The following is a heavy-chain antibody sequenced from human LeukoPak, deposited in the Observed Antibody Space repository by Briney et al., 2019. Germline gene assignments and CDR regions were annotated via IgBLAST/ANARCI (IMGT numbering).Heavy chain of an antibody. D-gene: IGHD5-24*01. CDR2: IYYSGST. J-gene: IGHJ5*02. V-gene: IGHV4-59*01. CDR3: ARAGNYPGFDP. Sequence: SETLSLTCTVSGGSISSYYWSWLRQPPGKGLEWIGYIYYSGSTNYNPSLKSRVTISVDTSKNQFSLKLSSVTAADTAVYYCARAGNYPGFDPWGQGTLVTVSS. CDR1: GGSISSYY.